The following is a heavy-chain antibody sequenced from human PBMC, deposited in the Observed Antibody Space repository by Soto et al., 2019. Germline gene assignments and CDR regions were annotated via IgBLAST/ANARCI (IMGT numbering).Heavy chain of an antibody. Sequence: QVQLVESGGGVVQPGRSLRLSCAASGFTFSTYGMHWVRQAPGKGLEWVAVMSYDGSNKYYADSVKGRFTISRDNSKNTLYLQMNSLRAEDTAVYYYAKKLDSGPWGGYGMDVWGQGTTVTVSS. CDR1: GFTFSTYG. CDR3: AKKLDSGPWGGYGMDV. J-gene: IGHJ6*02. D-gene: IGHD1-26*01. CDR2: MSYDGSNK. V-gene: IGHV3-30*18.